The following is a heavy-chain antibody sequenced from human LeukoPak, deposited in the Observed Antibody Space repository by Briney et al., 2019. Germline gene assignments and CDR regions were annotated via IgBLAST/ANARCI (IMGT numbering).Heavy chain of an antibody. CDR3: ARGRPTDSSGWYQQDLYYFDY. CDR1: SGSFSGYY. CDR2: INHSGST. D-gene: IGHD6-19*01. J-gene: IGHJ4*02. Sequence: PSETLSLTCAVHSGSFSGYYWSWIRQPPGKGLEWIGEINHSGSTNYNPSLKSRVTISVDTSKNQFSLKLSSVTAADTAVYYCARGRPTDSSGWYQQDLYYFDYWGQGTLVTVSS. V-gene: IGHV4-34*01.